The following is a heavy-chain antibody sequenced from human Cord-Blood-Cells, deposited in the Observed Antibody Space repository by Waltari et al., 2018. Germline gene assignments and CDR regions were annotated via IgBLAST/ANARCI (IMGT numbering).Heavy chain of an antibody. V-gene: IGHV1-69*01. D-gene: IGHD3-22*01. CDR2: IIPISGTA. CDR3: ARDRIYDSSGYYWFDP. Sequence: QVQLVQSGAEVKKPGSSVKVSCKASGGTFSSYAISWVRQAPGQGLEWMGGIIPISGTANYAQKFQGRVTVTADESTSTAYMELSSLRSEDTVVYYCARDRIYDSSGYYWFDPWGQGTLVTVSS. CDR1: GGTFSSYA. J-gene: IGHJ5*02.